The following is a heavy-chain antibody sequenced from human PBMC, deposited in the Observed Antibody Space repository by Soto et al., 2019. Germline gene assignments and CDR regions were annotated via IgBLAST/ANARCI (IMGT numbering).Heavy chain of an antibody. D-gene: IGHD3-22*01. J-gene: IGHJ5*02. V-gene: IGHV4-30-2*01. Sequence: LTCAVSGGSISSGGYSWSWIRQPPGKGLEWIGYIYHSGSTYYNPSLKSRVTISVDRSKNQFSLKLSSVTAADTAVYYCARYYYDSSGYYYDSSSPYNWFDPWGQGTLVTVSS. CDR3: ARYYYDSSGYYYDSSSPYNWFDP. CDR1: GGSISSGGYS. CDR2: IYHSGST.